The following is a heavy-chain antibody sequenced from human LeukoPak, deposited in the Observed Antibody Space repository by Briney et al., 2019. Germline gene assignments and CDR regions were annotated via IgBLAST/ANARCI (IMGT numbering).Heavy chain of an antibody. V-gene: IGHV3-30-3*01. J-gene: IGHJ6*03. CDR2: ISYDGTNI. D-gene: IGHD5-12*01. CDR1: GFTFSSYA. Sequence: PGGSLRLSCAASGFTFSSYALQWVRQAPGKGLEWVAVISYDGTNIDYADSVKGRFTISRDNSKNTLYLQMNSLRADDTAVYYCAKADSGLAYYFYMDVWGKGTTVTVSS. CDR3: AKADSGLAYYFYMDV.